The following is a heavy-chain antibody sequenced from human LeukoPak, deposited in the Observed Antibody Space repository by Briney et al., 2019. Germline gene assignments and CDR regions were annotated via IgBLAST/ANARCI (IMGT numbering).Heavy chain of an antibody. V-gene: IGHV3-23*01. Sequence: GGSLRLSCAASGFTFSSYAMSWVRQAPGKGLEWVSAISGSGGSTYYADSVKGRFTISRDNAKNSLYLQMNSLRAEDTAVYYCARDFTVTMVRGGYYFDYWGQGTLVTVSS. J-gene: IGHJ4*02. CDR1: GFTFSSYA. CDR3: ARDFTVTMVRGGYYFDY. D-gene: IGHD3-10*01. CDR2: ISGSGGST.